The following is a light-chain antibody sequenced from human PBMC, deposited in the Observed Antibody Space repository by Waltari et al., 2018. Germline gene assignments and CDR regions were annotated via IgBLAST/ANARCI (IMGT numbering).Light chain of an antibody. J-gene: IGKJ1*01. CDR2: GAS. Sequence: EIVLTQSPGTLSLSPGERAPLSCRASQSVGGTLSWYQQKPGQAPRLLMYGASIRAPGTPDRFSGTGSGTDFSLTISRLEPEDFAVYYCQHYVRLPATFGQGTKVEIK. CDR3: QHYVRLPAT. V-gene: IGKV3-20*01. CDR1: QSVGGT.